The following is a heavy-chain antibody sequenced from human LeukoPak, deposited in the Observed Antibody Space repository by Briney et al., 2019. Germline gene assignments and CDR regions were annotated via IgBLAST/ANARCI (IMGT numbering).Heavy chain of an antibody. CDR2: ISSSSSII. D-gene: IGHD3-10*01. CDR3: ATSYDSGSNYLLPGAY. CDR1: GFTFSNYN. J-gene: IGHJ4*02. V-gene: IGHV3-48*04. Sequence: GGSLRLSCAASGFTFSNYNMNWVRQAPGKGLEWVSYISSSSSIIHYADSVKGRFTISRDNAKNSLYLQMNSLRAEDTAVYYCATSYDSGSNYLLPGAYWGQGTLVTVSS.